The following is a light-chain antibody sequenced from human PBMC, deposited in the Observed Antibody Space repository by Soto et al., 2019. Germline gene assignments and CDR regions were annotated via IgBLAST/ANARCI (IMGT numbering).Light chain of an antibody. CDR2: AAS. CDR3: QQSYSTPPT. Sequence: DIQMTQSPSAMSASLGDRVTVTCRASQGISNSLAWFQQKPGKAPKLLIYAASSLQSGVPSRFSGSGSGTDFTLTISRRQPEDFATYDCQQSYSTPPTFGQGTKVDIK. CDR1: QGISNS. V-gene: IGKV1-17*03. J-gene: IGKJ1*01.